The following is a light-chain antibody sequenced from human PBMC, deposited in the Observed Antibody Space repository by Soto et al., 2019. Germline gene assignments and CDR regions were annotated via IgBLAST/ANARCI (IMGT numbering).Light chain of an antibody. CDR3: RQYNDYSWT. CDR1: QSIGIW. V-gene: IGKV1-5*03. Sequence: IQMTQSPSTLSASVGDRVAITCRASQSIGIWLAWYQKKPGKAPRFLIYKASTIQTGVPSRFSRSGSGKECTLTISNLQPDDFETYYRRQYNDYSWTLRQGTQVPIK. CDR2: KAS. J-gene: IGKJ1*01.